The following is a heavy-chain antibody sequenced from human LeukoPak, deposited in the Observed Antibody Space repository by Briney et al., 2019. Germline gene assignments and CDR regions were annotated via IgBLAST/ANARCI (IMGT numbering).Heavy chain of an antibody. CDR2: IYYSGST. V-gene: IGHV4-59*01. J-gene: IGHJ4*02. D-gene: IGHD3-10*01. CDR1: GCSISSYY. Sequence: SETLSLTCTVSGCSISSYYWSWIRQPPGKGLEWIGYIYYSGSTNYNPSLKSRVTISVDTSKNQFSLKLSSVTAADTAVYYCARGPRYYGSDWGQGTLVTVSS. CDR3: ARGPRYYGSD.